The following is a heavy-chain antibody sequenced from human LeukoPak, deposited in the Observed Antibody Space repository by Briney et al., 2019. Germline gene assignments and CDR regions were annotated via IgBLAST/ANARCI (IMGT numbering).Heavy chain of an antibody. Sequence: SGTLSLTCTVSGGSISSSSYYWGWIRQPPGKGLEWIGSIYYSGSTYYNPSLNSRVTISVDTSKNQFSLKLSSVTAADTAVYYCARTQTYRRGYFDYWGQGTLVTVSS. J-gene: IGHJ4*02. D-gene: IGHD3-10*01. CDR3: ARTQTYRRGYFDY. V-gene: IGHV4-39*01. CDR1: GGSISSSSYY. CDR2: IYYSGST.